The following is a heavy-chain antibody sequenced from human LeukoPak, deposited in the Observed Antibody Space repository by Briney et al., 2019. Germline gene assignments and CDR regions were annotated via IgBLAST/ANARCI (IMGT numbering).Heavy chain of an antibody. D-gene: IGHD6-19*01. CDR3: VRDRWPGLGDF. CDR2: VYSGGTT. J-gene: IGHJ6*02. CDR1: GLTVSDNY. Sequence: GGSLRLSCAASGLTVSDNYMSWVRQAPGKGLEWVSVVYSGGTTYYADPVKGRFTISRDNSKNTLYLQMSSLRAEDTAVYYCVRDRWPGLGDFWGQGTTVTVSS. V-gene: IGHV3-66*01.